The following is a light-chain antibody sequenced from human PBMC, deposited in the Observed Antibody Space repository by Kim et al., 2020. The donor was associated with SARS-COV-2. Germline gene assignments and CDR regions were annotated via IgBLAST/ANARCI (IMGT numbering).Light chain of an antibody. V-gene: IGKV3-11*01. Sequence: EIVLTQSPATLSLSPGARATLSCRASQSVNTHLAWFQQKPGQAPRLLMNDASDRATGIPARFSGSGSGTDFTLTISSLEPGDFAVYFCQQRSSWPWTFGQGTKVDIK. CDR2: DAS. J-gene: IGKJ1*01. CDR3: QQRSSWPWT. CDR1: QSVNTH.